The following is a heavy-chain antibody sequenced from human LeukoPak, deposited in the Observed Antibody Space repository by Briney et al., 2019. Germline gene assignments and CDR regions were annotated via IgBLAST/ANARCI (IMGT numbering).Heavy chain of an antibody. CDR3: ARPANYYDSSGYSGVDY. V-gene: IGHV3-30*03. CDR2: ISFDAEGD. D-gene: IGHD3-22*01. Sequence: GGSLRLSCVTSGFTFSHYGMHWVRQLPGKGLEWVAAISFDAEGDYHVDSVKGRFTISRDNSKNTLYLQMNSLRAEDTAVYYCARPANYYDSSGYSGVDYWGQGTLVTVSS. J-gene: IGHJ4*02. CDR1: GFTFSHYG.